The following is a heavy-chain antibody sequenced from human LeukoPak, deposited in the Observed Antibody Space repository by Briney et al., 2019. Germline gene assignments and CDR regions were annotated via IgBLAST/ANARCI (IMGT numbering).Heavy chain of an antibody. D-gene: IGHD4-17*01. CDR1: SGSISSSSYY. Sequence: SETLSLTCTVSSGSISSSSYYWGWIRQPPGKGLEWIGSIYYSGSTYHNPSLKSRVTISVDTSKNQFSLRLSSVTAADTAVYYCARLPTVTFFDYWGQGTLVTVSS. J-gene: IGHJ4*02. CDR2: IYYSGST. V-gene: IGHV4-39*01. CDR3: ARLPTVTFFDY.